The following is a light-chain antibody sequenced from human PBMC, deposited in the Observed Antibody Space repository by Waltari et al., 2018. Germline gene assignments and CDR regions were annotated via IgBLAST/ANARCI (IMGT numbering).Light chain of an antibody. V-gene: IGLV2-23*03. CDR2: EGS. CDR3: CSYAGSSTFV. CDR1: SSDVGSYTL. J-gene: IGLJ1*01. Sequence: SALTQPASVYGTTEQSITISCTVTSSDVGSYTLVSWYQQHPGKAPKLMIYEGSKRPSGVSNRFSGSKSGNTASLTISGLQAEDEADYYCCSYAGSSTFVFGTGTKVTVL.